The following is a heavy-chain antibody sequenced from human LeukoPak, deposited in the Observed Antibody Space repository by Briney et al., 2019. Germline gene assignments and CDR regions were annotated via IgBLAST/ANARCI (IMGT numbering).Heavy chain of an antibody. D-gene: IGHD4-17*01. J-gene: IGHJ4*02. CDR2: ISSSSSYI. CDR1: GFTFSSYS. CDR3: AREAGNDYGDYDFDY. Sequence: GGSLRLSCAASGFTFSSYSMNWVRQAPGKGLEWVSSISSSSSYIYYADSVKGRFTISRDNAKNSLYLQMNSLRAEDTAVYYCAREAGNDYGDYDFDYWGQGTLVTVSS. V-gene: IGHV3-21*01.